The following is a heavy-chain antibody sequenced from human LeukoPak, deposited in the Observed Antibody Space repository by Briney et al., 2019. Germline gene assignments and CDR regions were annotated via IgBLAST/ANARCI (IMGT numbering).Heavy chain of an antibody. Sequence: ASVKVSCKTSGYTFTGYYMHWVRQAPGQGLEWMGWINPNSGGTNYEKKFQGRVTMTRDTSISTANMELSSLRSDDTAVYYCARDGTIAVAGYWGQGTLVTVSS. CDR1: GYTFTGYY. CDR3: ARDGTIAVAGY. V-gene: IGHV1-2*02. CDR2: INPNSGGT. D-gene: IGHD6-19*01. J-gene: IGHJ4*02.